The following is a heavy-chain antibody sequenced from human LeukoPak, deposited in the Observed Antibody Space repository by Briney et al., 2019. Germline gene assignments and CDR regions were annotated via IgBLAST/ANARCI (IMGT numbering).Heavy chain of an antibody. J-gene: IGHJ4*02. D-gene: IGHD1-1*01. V-gene: IGHV4-34*01. CDR2: INHSGNT. CDR3: ARVNWNDVLFT. Sequence: PETLSLTCAVYGGSFSDYYWSWIRQPPGKGLEWIGEINHSGNTNYNASLKSRATISVDTFRTQFSLKLSSVTAADTAVYYCARVNWNDVLFTWGPGTLVTVSS. CDR1: GGSFSDYY.